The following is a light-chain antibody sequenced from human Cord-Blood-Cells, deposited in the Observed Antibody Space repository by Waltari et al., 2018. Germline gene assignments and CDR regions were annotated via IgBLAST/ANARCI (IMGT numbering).Light chain of an antibody. CDR1: SSDVGGFNF. J-gene: IGLJ1*01. CDR3: CSYAGSYTFV. Sequence: QSALTQPRSVPGSPGPSVTLSCTGTSSDVGGFNFVPWYQQHPGKAPKLMIYDVSKRPSGVPDRFSGSKSGNTASLTISGLQAEDEADYYCCSYAGSYTFVFGTGTKVTVL. CDR2: DVS. V-gene: IGLV2-11*01.